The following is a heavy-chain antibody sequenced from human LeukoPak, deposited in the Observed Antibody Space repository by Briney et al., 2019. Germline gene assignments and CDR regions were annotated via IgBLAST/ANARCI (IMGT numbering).Heavy chain of an antibody. CDR2: MSAYNGKR. V-gene: IGHV1-18*01. CDR3: ARSTWIQLVVVY. J-gene: IGHJ4*02. Sequence: GASVKVSCKASGYTFTSYGISWVGQARGQGGEGMGWMSAYNGKRNYAQKLQGRVTTTTDTSTSTAYMELRSLRADDTAVYYCARSTWIQLVVVYWGGGTLVTVAS. D-gene: IGHD5-18*01. CDR1: GYTFTSYG.